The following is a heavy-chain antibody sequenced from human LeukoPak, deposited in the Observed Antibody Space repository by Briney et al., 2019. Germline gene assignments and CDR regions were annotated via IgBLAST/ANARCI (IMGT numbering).Heavy chain of an antibody. D-gene: IGHD3-10*01. CDR1: GGSISTYY. V-gene: IGHV4-59*01. J-gene: IGHJ4*02. Sequence: SETLSLTCTVSGGSISTYYWSWIRQPPGKGLEWIGRIYYSGSTNYNPSLKSRVTISVDTSKNQFSLKLSSVTAADTAVYYCARAPYGSGSYYDYWGQGTLVTVSS. CDR2: IYYSGST. CDR3: ARAPYGSGSYYDY.